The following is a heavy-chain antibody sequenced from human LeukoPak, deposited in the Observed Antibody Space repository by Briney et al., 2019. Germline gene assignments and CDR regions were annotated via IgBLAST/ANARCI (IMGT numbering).Heavy chain of an antibody. CDR1: GGTFSGYY. CDR2: SNDSGGT. CDR3: ARHIPVPPRIAVAGTRRVAYYGMDV. D-gene: IGHD6-19*01. J-gene: IGHJ6*02. V-gene: IGHV4-34*01. Sequence: PSETLSLTCAVYGGTFSGYYWSWIRQPPGKRLEWVGESNDSGGTNYNPSLKSRVTISVDTSKNQFSLKLSSVTAADTAVYYCARHIPVPPRIAVAGTRRVAYYGMDVWGHGTTVTVSS.